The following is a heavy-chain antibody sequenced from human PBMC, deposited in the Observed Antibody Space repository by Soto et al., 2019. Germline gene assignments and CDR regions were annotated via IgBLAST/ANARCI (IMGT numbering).Heavy chain of an antibody. J-gene: IGHJ4*02. CDR2: IYHSGNT. D-gene: IGHD1-7*01. CDR3: ARISTWGITGTTETELC. V-gene: IGHV4-4*02. Sequence: PSETLSLTCAVSGGSISSNNWWCWVRPPPGKGLEWIGEIYHSGNTNSSPSLKSRVTLEVDKSKNQFSLKLRSVTAADTAVYYCARISTWGITGTTETELCWGQGTLVTVSS. CDR1: GGSISSNNW.